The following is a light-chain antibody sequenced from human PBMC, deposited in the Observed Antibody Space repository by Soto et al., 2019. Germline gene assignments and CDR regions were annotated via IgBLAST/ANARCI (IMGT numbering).Light chain of an antibody. CDR3: QQYYQWPLT. V-gene: IGKV3-15*01. CDR1: QSVSST. J-gene: IGKJ4*01. Sequence: EIVMTQSPATLSVSPGERATLSCRASQSVSSTLAWYQQIPGQGPRLLLYGTSTRATGIPARFSGSGSGTEFTLTISSLQSEDFAFYYCQQYYQWPLTFGGGTKVEVK. CDR2: GTS.